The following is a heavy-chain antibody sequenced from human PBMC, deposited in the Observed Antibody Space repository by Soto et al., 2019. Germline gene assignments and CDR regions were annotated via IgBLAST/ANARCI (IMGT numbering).Heavy chain of an antibody. D-gene: IGHD2-21*02. CDR2: ITGSGTNT. CDR3: AKDDPGDLYSYYGLDV. V-gene: IGHV3-23*01. CDR1: GFTISSYT. J-gene: IGHJ6*02. Sequence: PGGSLRLSCAASGFTISSYTMTWVRQASGKGLEWVSAITGSGTNTYYADSVKGRFTISTDKSTNTLYLQMSSLRAEDTAIYYCAKDDPGDLYSYYGLDVWGQGTTVTVSS.